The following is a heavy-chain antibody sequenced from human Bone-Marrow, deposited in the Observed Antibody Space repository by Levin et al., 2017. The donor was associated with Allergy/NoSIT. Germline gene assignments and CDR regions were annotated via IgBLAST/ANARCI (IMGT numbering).Heavy chain of an antibody. CDR1: GFSLSDARLG. V-gene: IGHV2-26*01. CDR3: ARIWTYYYDSSGSYCGDYFDS. Sequence: SGPTLVKPPETLTLTCTVSGFSLSDARLGVSWIRQPPGKALEWLANIFSNDEKSYNTSLRSRLTISRDTPTSQVVLKMTNMDPVDTATYFCARIWTYYYDSSGSYCGDYFDSWGQGTLVTVSS. J-gene: IGHJ4*02. D-gene: IGHD3-22*01. CDR2: IFSNDEK.